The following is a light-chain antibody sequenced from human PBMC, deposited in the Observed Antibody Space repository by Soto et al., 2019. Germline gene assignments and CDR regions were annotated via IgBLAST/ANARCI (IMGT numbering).Light chain of an antibody. V-gene: IGLV6-57*03. CDR1: SGSIASNY. J-gene: IGLJ2*01. Sequence: NFMLTQPHSVSESPGKTVTISCTRSSGSIASNYVQWYQQRPGSAPTTVIYEDNQRPSGVPDRFSGSIDSSSNSASLTISGLKTEDEDDYYCQSYDSSNQDVVFGGGTKVTVL. CDR2: EDN. CDR3: QSYDSSNQDVV.